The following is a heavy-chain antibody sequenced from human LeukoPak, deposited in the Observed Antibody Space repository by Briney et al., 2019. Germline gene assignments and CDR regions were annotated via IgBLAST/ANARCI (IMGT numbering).Heavy chain of an antibody. Sequence: GGSLRLSCAASGFTFISYAMSSVRQAPGRGRAWVSSINSSSCDIYYADSVKGRFTISRDNAKNSMYLQMNSLRAEDTAVYYCAREYGITIFGVVIGSRFDAWGQGTLVTVAS. CDR3: AREYGITIFGVVIGSRFDA. CDR2: INSSSCDI. D-gene: IGHD3-3*01. V-gene: IGHV3-21*01. CDR1: GFTFISYA. J-gene: IGHJ5*02.